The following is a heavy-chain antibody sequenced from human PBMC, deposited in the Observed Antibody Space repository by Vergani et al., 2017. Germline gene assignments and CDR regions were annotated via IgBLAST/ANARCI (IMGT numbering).Heavy chain of an antibody. V-gene: IGHV5-10-1*03. CDR2: IDPSDSYT. Sequence: EVQLVQSGAEVKQPGESLRISCKGSGYSFTSYWISWVRQMPGKGLEWMGRIDPSDSYTNYSPSFPGHVTISADKSISTAYLQWSSLKASDTAMYYCARVGWSYYDSSGYYYAPGGWFDPWGQGTLVTVSS. J-gene: IGHJ5*02. D-gene: IGHD3-22*01. CDR3: ARVGWSYYDSSGYYYAPGGWFDP. CDR1: GYSFTSYW.